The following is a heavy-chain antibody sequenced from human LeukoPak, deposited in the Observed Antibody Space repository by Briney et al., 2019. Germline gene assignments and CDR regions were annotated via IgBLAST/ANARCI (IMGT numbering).Heavy chain of an antibody. J-gene: IGHJ3*02. Sequence: GGSLRLSGAASGLTVSSSCMSWVRQAPGKGLEWVSIIYNDGSTYYADSMKGRFTISRDNSKNTLYLQVNSLRAEDTAMYYCARNILFAFDIWGQGIMVTVSS. V-gene: IGHV3-53*01. CDR1: GLTVSSSC. CDR2: IYNDGST. CDR3: ARNILFAFDI.